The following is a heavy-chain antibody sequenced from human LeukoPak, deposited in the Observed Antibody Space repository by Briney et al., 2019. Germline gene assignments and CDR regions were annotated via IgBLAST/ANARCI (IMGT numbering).Heavy chain of an antibody. J-gene: IGHJ4*02. CDR2: INPTNGDT. Sequence: ASVKVSCKASGYTFSGFYINWVRQAPGQGLEWMGWINPTNGDTHYAQDFLGRVTMTRDTSISTAYMELSRLTSDDTAVYYCARDGRLRNGYDNFYIWGQGTLVTVSS. CDR3: ARDGRLRNGYDNFYI. CDR1: GYTFSGFY. V-gene: IGHV1-2*02. D-gene: IGHD5-18*01.